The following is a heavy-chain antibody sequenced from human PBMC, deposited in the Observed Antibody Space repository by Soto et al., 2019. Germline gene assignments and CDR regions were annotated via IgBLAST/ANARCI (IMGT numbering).Heavy chain of an antibody. D-gene: IGHD5-18*01. J-gene: IGHJ5*02. Sequence: SETLSLTCPVSGDSIRSNNNYWSWIRQPPGEGLEWIGFISYSGTTSYSPSLKSRVAISLDTSKNQFSLSLSSVTAADTAVYYCARGRGYSYGLDPWGQGTLVTVSS. CDR1: GDSIRSNNNY. CDR2: ISYSGTT. CDR3: ARGRGYSYGLDP. V-gene: IGHV4-30-4*01.